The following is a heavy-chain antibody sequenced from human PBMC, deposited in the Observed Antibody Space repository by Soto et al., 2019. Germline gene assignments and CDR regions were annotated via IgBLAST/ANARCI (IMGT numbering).Heavy chain of an antibody. Sequence: PGGSLRLSCAASGFTFSDYYMSWIRQAPGKGLEWVSYISSGGNTIYYADSVKGRFTISRDNAKNSLYLQMNSLRAEDTAVYYCARGRSVSSQYYFYYYYMDVWGKGTTVTVSS. D-gene: IGHD3-10*01. CDR3: ARGRSVSSQYYFYYYYMDV. J-gene: IGHJ6*03. V-gene: IGHV3-11*01. CDR2: ISSGGNTI. CDR1: GFTFSDYY.